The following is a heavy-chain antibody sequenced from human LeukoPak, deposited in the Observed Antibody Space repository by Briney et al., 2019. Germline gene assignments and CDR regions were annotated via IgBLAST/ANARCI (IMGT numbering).Heavy chain of an antibody. Sequence: SSETLSLTCAVYGGCFSGYYWSWIRQPPGKGLEWIGEINHSGSTNYNPSLKSRVTISVDTSKNQFSLKLSSVTAADTAVYYCARAAAAGFGYYYYGMDVWGQGTTVTVSS. J-gene: IGHJ6*02. V-gene: IGHV4-34*01. CDR1: GGCFSGYY. CDR3: ARAAAAGFGYYYYGMDV. D-gene: IGHD6-13*01. CDR2: INHSGST.